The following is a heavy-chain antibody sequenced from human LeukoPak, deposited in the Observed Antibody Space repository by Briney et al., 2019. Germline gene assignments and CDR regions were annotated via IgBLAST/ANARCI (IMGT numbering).Heavy chain of an antibody. Sequence: GGSLRLSCAASGFTFDDYAMHWVRQAPGKGLEWVSGISWNSGSIGYADSVKGRFTISRDNAKNSLYLQMNSVRAEDTALYYCAKIGGYSYGQGAFDIWGQGTMVTVSS. J-gene: IGHJ3*02. CDR1: GFTFDDYA. CDR2: ISWNSGSI. D-gene: IGHD5-18*01. V-gene: IGHV3-9*01. CDR3: AKIGGYSYGQGAFDI.